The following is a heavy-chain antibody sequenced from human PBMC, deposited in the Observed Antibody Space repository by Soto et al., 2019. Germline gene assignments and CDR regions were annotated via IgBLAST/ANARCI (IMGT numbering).Heavy chain of an antibody. J-gene: IGHJ5*02. D-gene: IGHD6-13*01. Sequence: SVKVSCKASGFTFTSSAVQWVRQARGQRLEWIGWIVVGSGNTNYAQKFQERVTITRDMSTSTAYMELSSLRSEDTAVYYCAAALAAAAPYGPWAQRTPVTVSS. CDR2: IVVGSGNT. V-gene: IGHV1-58*01. CDR3: AAALAAAAPYGP. CDR1: GFTFTSSA.